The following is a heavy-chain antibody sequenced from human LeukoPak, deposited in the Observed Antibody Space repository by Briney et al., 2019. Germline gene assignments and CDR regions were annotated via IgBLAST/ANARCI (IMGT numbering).Heavy chain of an antibody. CDR3: ARSSSTLGYAFDI. D-gene: IGHD2-2*01. CDR1: GFTFSSYA. J-gene: IGHJ3*02. CDR2: ISYDGSNK. Sequence: GRSLRLSCAASGFTFSSYAMHWVRQAPGKGLEWVAVISYDGSNKYYADSVKGRFTISRDNSKNTLYLQMNSLRAEDTAVYYCARSSSTLGYAFDIWGQGTMVTVSS. V-gene: IGHV3-30-3*01.